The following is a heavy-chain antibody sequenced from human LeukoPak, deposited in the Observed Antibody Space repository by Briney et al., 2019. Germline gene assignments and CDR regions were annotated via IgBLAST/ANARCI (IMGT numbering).Heavy chain of an antibody. Sequence: PGGSLRLSCAASGFTFSSYSMNWVRQAPGKGLEWVSSISSSSSYIYYADSVKGRFTISRDNAKNSLYLQMNSLRAEDTAVYYCAKDRFYYYDSSGYQDYWGQGTLVTVSS. J-gene: IGHJ4*02. V-gene: IGHV3-21*04. D-gene: IGHD3-22*01. CDR3: AKDRFYYYDSSGYQDY. CDR2: ISSSSSYI. CDR1: GFTFSSYS.